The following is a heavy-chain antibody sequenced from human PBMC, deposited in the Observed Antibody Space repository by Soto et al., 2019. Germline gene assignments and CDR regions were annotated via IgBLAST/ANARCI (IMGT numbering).Heavy chain of an antibody. J-gene: IGHJ4*02. D-gene: IGHD5-18*01. Sequence: SETLSLTCTVSGGSISSGGYYWSWIRQHPGKGLEWIGYIYYSGSTYYNPSLKSRVTISVDTSKNQFSLKLSSVTAADTAVYYCARLGYSYGPLDYWGQGTQVTV. CDR3: ARLGYSYGPLDY. CDR1: GGSISSGGYY. CDR2: IYYSGST. V-gene: IGHV4-31*03.